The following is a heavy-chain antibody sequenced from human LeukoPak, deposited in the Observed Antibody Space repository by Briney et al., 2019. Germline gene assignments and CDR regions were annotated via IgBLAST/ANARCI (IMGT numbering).Heavy chain of an antibody. D-gene: IGHD3-3*01. CDR1: GYTFTSYG. J-gene: IGHJ6*03. CDR2: ISAYNGNT. V-gene: IGHV1-18*01. CDR3: ARSITIFGVVITNYYMDV. Sequence: ASVKVSCKASGYTFTSYGISWVRQAPGQGLGWMGWISAYNGNTNYAQKLQGRVTMTTDTSTSTAYMELRSLRSDDTAVYYCARSITIFGVVITNYYMDVWGKGTTVTVSS.